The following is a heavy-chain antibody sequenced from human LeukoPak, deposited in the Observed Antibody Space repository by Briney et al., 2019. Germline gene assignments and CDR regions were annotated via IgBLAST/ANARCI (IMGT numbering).Heavy chain of an antibody. J-gene: IGHJ1*01. Sequence: PSETLSLTCTVSGGSISSYYWSWIRQPPGKGLEWIGEIYHSGSTNHNPSLKSRVTISVDKSKNQFSLKLSSVTAADTAVYYCAREGFQYFQHWGQGTLVTVSS. CDR2: IYHSGST. D-gene: IGHD2-21*01. CDR3: AREGFQYFQH. V-gene: IGHV4-59*12. CDR1: GGSISSYY.